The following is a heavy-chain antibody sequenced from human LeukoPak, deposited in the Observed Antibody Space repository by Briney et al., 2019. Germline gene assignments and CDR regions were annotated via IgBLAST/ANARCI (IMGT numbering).Heavy chain of an antibody. CDR3: VKEGVEYSYSYGDY. J-gene: IGHJ4*02. Sequence: PGGSLRLSCAASGFTFSSYGIHWVRQAPGKGLEWVAFIRYDGSNKYYADSVKGRITISRDNAENTLYLQMNNLRPDDTAFYFCVKEGVEYSYSYGDYWGQGTLVTVSS. CDR2: IRYDGSNK. D-gene: IGHD3-16*01. CDR1: GFTFSSYG. V-gene: IGHV3-30*02.